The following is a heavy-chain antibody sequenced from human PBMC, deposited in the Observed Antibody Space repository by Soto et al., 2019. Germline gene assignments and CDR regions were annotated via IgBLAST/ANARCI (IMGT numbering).Heavy chain of an antibody. Sequence: ASVKVSCKASGYTFTSYVISWVRQAPGQGLEWMGWISAYNGNTNYAQKLQGRVTMTTDTSTSTAYMELRSLRSDDTAVYYCARLDVDIVARPPDYSYGMYVWGQGTTVTVSS. CDR3: ARLDVDIVARPPDYSYGMYV. J-gene: IGHJ6*02. D-gene: IGHD5-12*01. V-gene: IGHV1-18*01. CDR2: ISAYNGNT. CDR1: GYTFTSYV.